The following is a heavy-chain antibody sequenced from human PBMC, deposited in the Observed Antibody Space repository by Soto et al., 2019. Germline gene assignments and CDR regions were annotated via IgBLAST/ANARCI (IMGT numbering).Heavy chain of an antibody. D-gene: IGHD6-13*01. V-gene: IGHV4-34*01. J-gene: IGHJ4*02. Sequence: SETLSLTCAVFAESFSAYYWSWIRQPPGKGLEWIGEINHSGSTNYNPSLKSRVAISVDTSKNQFSLKLSSVTAADTAGYYCARGRWYGKYFDYWGQGTLVT. CDR2: INHSGST. CDR1: AESFSAYY. CDR3: ARGRWYGKYFDY.